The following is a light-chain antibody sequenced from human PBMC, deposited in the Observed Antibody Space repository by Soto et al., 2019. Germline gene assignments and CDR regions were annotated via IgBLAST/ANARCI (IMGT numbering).Light chain of an antibody. CDR3: QQVHSFPLT. V-gene: IGKV1-9*01. J-gene: IGKJ3*01. Sequence: DIQVTQSPLYLSASVGDRVTITCRASQEITSFVAWYQQQPEKAPKLLIFATSRLQTGVPSRFSGSGAGTECPLTISSLQSEDFATYYCQQVHSFPLTFGPGTKVYIK. CDR1: QEITSF. CDR2: ATS.